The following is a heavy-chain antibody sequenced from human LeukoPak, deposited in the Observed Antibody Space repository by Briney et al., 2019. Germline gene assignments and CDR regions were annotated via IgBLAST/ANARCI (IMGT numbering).Heavy chain of an antibody. Sequence: PSETLSLTCAVYGGSFSNYYWSWIRQPAGKGLEWIGRISTSGTTNYNPSLKSRGTMSVDTSKNQFSVKLTSVTAADTAVYYCARETPGLTRYFDYWGQGTLVTVAS. CDR1: GGSFSNYY. CDR3: ARETPGLTRYFDY. CDR2: ISTSGTT. D-gene: IGHD3-16*02. V-gene: IGHV4-4*07. J-gene: IGHJ4*02.